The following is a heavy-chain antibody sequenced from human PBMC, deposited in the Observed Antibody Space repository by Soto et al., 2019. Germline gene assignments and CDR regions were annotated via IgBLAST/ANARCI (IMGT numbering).Heavy chain of an antibody. Sequence: QVQLVESGGGVVQPGRSLRLSCAVSGFPLTDYGVHWVRQAPGKGLEWVAVIWYDESQKYYADSVKGRFTISRDTSKNTVYLQMNNLRVEDTAVYYCASERGSSYFDYWGQGTLVTVSS. CDR1: GFPLTDYG. J-gene: IGHJ4*02. CDR3: ASERGSSYFDY. CDR2: IWYDESQK. D-gene: IGHD1-26*01. V-gene: IGHV3-33*01.